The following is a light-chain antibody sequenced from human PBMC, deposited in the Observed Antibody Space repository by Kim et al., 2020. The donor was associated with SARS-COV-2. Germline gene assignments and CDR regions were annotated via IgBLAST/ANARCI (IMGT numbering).Light chain of an antibody. CDR1: NIGSKS. Sequence: GKTAGITCGGNNIGSKSVPWYQQKPGQAPVLVIYYDSDRPSGIPERFSGSNSGNTATLTISRVEAGDEADYYCQVWDSSSDHPYVFGTGTKVTVL. V-gene: IGLV3-21*04. CDR2: YDS. J-gene: IGLJ1*01. CDR3: QVWDSSSDHPYV.